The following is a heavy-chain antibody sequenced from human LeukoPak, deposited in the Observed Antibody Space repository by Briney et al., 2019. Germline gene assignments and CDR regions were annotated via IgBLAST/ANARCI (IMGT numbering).Heavy chain of an antibody. CDR2: IFYIWRT. J-gene: IGHJ5*01. D-gene: IGHD2-21*01. Sequence: SETPSLTCYIFCDSIVRSTYYWGWVRHTPEKGLERIGRIFYIWRTYYTPSLQSRVIMSLATSKTQFSLRLTSVTAAATAVYYSARQVAVVEPTDPNWFDSWGQGTLVTVSS. CDR3: ARQVAVVEPTDPNWFDS. CDR1: CDSIVRSTYY. V-gene: IGHV4-39*07.